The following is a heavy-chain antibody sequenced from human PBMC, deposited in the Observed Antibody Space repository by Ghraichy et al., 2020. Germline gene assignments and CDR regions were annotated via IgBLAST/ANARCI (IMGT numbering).Heavy chain of an antibody. CDR2: IRSASTAM. D-gene: IGHD3-22*01. CDR3: ARRSWGYYDY. Sequence: SLRLSCAASGFSFSDNYMGWIRQAPGKGLEWVSYIRSASTAMYYADSVKGRFTISRDDARNSLYLQMNSLRAEDTAVYYCARRSWGYYDYWGRGTLVTVSS. V-gene: IGHV3-11*01. J-gene: IGHJ4*02. CDR1: GFSFSDNY.